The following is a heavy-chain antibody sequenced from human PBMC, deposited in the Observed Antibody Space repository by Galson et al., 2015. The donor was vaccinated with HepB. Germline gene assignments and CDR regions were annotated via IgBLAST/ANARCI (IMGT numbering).Heavy chain of an antibody. J-gene: IGHJ6*02. CDR3: ARFYYDSSGYYYYYGMDV. D-gene: IGHD3-22*01. CDR2: ISSSSSTI. CDR1: GFTFSSYS. V-gene: IGHV3-48*01. Sequence: SLRLSCAASGFTFSSYSMNWVRQAPGKGLEWVSYISSSSSTIYYADSVKGRFTISRDNAKNSLYLQMNSLRAEDTAVYYCARFYYDSSGYYYYYGMDVWGQGTTVTVSS.